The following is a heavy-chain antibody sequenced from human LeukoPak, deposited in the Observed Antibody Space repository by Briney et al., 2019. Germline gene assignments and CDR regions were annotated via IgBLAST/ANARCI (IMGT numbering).Heavy chain of an antibody. CDR1: GGTFSSYA. D-gene: IGHD2-2*01. CDR2: IIPIFGIA. Sequence: GASVKVSCKASGGTFSSYAISWVRQAPGQGLEWMGRIIPIFGIANYAQKFQGRVTITADKSTSTAYMELSSLRSEDTAVYYCARETPLGQLLFNYYYGMDVWGQGTTVTVAS. V-gene: IGHV1-69*04. J-gene: IGHJ6*02. CDR3: ARETPLGQLLFNYYYGMDV.